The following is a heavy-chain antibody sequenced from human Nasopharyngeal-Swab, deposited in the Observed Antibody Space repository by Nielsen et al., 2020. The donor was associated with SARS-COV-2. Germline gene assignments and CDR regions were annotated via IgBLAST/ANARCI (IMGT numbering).Heavy chain of an antibody. CDR3: ARSPRLQPWSGPYYYMDV. CDR2: IIPIFGTA. V-gene: IGHV1-69*01. J-gene: IGHJ6*03. D-gene: IGHD3-3*01. Sequence: WVRQAPGQGLEWMGGIIPIFGTANCAQKFQGRVTITADESTSTAYMELSSLRSEDTAVYYCARSPRLQPWSGPYYYMDVWGKGTTVTVSS.